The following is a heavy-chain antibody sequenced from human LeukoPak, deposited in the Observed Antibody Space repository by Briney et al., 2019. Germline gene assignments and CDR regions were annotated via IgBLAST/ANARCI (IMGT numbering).Heavy chain of an antibody. CDR2: IIPIFGTA. V-gene: IGHV1-69*05. CDR3: ARDATYYYDTGFLVASPTFDFDI. Sequence: SVKVSCKASGATFSSYAISWVRQAPGQGLEWMGRIIPIFGTANYAQKFQGRVTITTDESTSTAYMELSSLRSEDTAVYYCARDATYYYDTGFLVASPTFDFDIWGQGTMVTVSS. J-gene: IGHJ3*02. D-gene: IGHD3-22*01. CDR1: GATFSSYA.